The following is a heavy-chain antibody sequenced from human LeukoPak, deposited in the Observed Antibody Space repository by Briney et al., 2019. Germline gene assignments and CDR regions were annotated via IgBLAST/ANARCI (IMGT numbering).Heavy chain of an antibody. CDR2: IYYSETT. CDR1: GDSISSSLYY. CDR3: ARHGDSRGYSTLDN. J-gene: IGHJ4*02. D-gene: IGHD3-22*01. V-gene: IGHV4-39*01. Sequence: NPSETLPPTCTVSGDSISSSLYYWGWIRQPPGRGLEWIGTIYYSETTYYNPSLKSRVTISVDTSKNQSSLNLSSVTAADAAVYYCARHGDSRGYSTLDNWGQGTLVTVSS.